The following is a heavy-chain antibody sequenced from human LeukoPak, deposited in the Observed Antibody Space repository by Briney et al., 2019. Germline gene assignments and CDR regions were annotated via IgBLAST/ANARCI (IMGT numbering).Heavy chain of an antibody. CDR3: AQDGAVLRYFDSPFFDY. Sequence: GGSLRLSCAASGFTFDDYAMHWVRQAPGKGLEWVSGISWNSGSIGYADSVKGRFTISRDNAKNSLYLQMNSLRAEDTALYYCAQDGAVLRYFDSPFFDYWGQGTLVTVSS. D-gene: IGHD3-9*01. CDR2: ISWNSGSI. J-gene: IGHJ4*02. CDR1: GFTFDDYA. V-gene: IGHV3-9*01.